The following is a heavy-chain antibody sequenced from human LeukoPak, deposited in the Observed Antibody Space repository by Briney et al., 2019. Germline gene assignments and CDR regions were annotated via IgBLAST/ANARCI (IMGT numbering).Heavy chain of an antibody. CDR2: ISAYNGNT. V-gene: IGHV1-18*01. D-gene: IGHD6-13*01. CDR3: ARAGVAAAGTFPWDDY. J-gene: IGHJ4*02. CDR1: GYTFTSYG. Sequence: GASVKVSCKASGYTFTSYGISWVRQAPGQGLEWMGWISAYNGNTNYAQKLQGRVTMTTDTSTSTAYMELRSLRSDDTAVYYCARAGVAAAGTFPWDDYWGQGALVTVSS.